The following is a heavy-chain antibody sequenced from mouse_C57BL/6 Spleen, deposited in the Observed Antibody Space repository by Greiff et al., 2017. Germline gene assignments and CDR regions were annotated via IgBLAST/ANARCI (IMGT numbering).Heavy chain of an antibody. CDR1: GFNIKDDY. Sequence: VQLQQSGAELVRPGASVKLSCTASGFNIKDDYMHWVKQRPEQGLEWIGWIDPENGDTEYAAKFQGKATITADTASNTAYLQLSSLTSEDTAVYYCTTGNYEGYYAIDYWGQGASVTVSS. D-gene: IGHD2-1*01. CDR3: TTGNYEGYYAIDY. CDR2: IDPENGDT. J-gene: IGHJ4*01. V-gene: IGHV14-4*01.